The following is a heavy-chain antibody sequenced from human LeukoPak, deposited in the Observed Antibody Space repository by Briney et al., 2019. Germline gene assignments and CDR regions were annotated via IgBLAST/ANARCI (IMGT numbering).Heavy chain of an antibody. CDR3: ARQRYCGGDCYSDWYFDL. V-gene: IGHV5-51*01. CDR1: GYRFTSDW. Sequence: GESLKISCKGSGYRFTSDWIGWVRQMPGKGLEWMGIIYPGDSDTRYSPSFQGQVTISADKSVNTAYLQWSSLKASDTAMYYCARQRYCGGDCYSDWYFDLWGRGTLVTVSS. CDR2: IYPGDSDT. J-gene: IGHJ2*01. D-gene: IGHD2-21*02.